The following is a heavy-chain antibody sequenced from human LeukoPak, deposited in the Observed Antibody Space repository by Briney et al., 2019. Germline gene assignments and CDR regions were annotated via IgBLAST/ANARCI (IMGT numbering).Heavy chain of an antibody. D-gene: IGHD6-19*01. CDR1: GGSISSYY. J-gene: IGHJ3*02. Sequence: SETLSLTCTVSGGSISSYYWSWIRQPPGKGLEWIGYIYYSGSTNYNPSLKSRVTISVDTSKNQLSLKLSSVTAADTAVYYCARGVAVGAFDIWGQGTMVTVSS. CDR3: ARGVAVGAFDI. CDR2: IYYSGST. V-gene: IGHV4-59*08.